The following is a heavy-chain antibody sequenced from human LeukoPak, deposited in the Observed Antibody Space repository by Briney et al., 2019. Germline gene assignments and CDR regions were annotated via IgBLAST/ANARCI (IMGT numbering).Heavy chain of an antibody. CDR1: GYTFTGYY. D-gene: IGHD1-26*01. CDR2: INPNSGGT. Sequence: ASVKVSCKASGYTFTGYYMHWVRQAPGQGLEWMGWINPNSGGTGYAQKFQGRVTMTRNTSISTAYMELSSLRSEDTAVYYCARGRWDTRSSFNFDYWGQGTLVTVSS. J-gene: IGHJ4*02. V-gene: IGHV1-8*02. CDR3: ARGRWDTRSSFNFDY.